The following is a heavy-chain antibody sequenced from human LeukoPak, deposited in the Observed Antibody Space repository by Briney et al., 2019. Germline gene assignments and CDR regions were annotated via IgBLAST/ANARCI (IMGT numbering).Heavy chain of an antibody. D-gene: IGHD1-26*01. CDR3: AREGNSGSYYGGDAFDI. J-gene: IGHJ3*02. V-gene: IGHV4-59*01. CDR2: IYYSGST. Sequence: PSETLSLTCTVSGGSISSYYWSWIRQPPGKGLEWIGYIYYSGSTNYNPSLKSRVTISVDTSKSQFSLKLSSVTAADTAVYYCAREGNSGSYYGGDAFDIWGQGTMVTVSS. CDR1: GGSISSYY.